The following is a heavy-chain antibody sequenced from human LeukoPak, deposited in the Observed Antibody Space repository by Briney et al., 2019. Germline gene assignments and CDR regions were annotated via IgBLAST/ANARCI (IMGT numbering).Heavy chain of an antibody. Sequence: GGSLRLSCAASGFTFSDYFMSWVRQAPGKGLEWLSYISGRGNYVDYAESLKGRITISRDNAKNSLYLKMNSLRAEDTAVYYCARSGIGATEIDYWGQGTLVTVSS. D-gene: IGHD6-13*01. J-gene: IGHJ4*02. CDR1: GFTFSDYF. CDR2: ISGRGNYV. CDR3: ARSGIGATEIDY. V-gene: IGHV3-11*06.